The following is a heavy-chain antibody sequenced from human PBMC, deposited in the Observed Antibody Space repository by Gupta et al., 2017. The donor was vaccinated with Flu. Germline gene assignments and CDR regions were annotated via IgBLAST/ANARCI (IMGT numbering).Heavy chain of an antibody. CDR3: AREHIATNAFDM. V-gene: IGHV3-74*03. Sequence: EVQLVESGGGHVQPGGSLRLSCSTSGFTLSSYFMHWVRQIPGEGPVWISRINANGRRTSYADGVKGRFTISRDDAKNMVYLQMDSLRVDDSAVYYCAREHIATNAFDMWGQGTRVTVSS. J-gene: IGHJ3*02. CDR2: INANGRRT. CDR1: GFTLSSYF.